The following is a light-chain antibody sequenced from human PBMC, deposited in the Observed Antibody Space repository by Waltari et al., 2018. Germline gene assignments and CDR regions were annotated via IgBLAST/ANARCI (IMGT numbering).Light chain of an antibody. CDR3: QQSYSSPFT. CDR2: WAS. CDR1: QSVLYSSDNKNY. V-gene: IGKV4-1*01. J-gene: IGKJ3*01. Sequence: DIVMTQSPDSLAVSLGERATFNCKSSQSVLYSSDNKNYLTWYQQKPGQPPELLIYWASTRESGVPDRFSGSGSGTDFTLTISSLQPEDFATFYCQQSYSSPFTFGPGTKVDIK.